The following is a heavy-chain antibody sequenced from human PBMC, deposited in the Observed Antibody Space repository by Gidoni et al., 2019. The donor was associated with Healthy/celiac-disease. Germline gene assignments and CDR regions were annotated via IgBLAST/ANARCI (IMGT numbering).Heavy chain of an antibody. J-gene: IGHJ6*02. CDR3: ARAMVRGVIGYYYYGMDV. D-gene: IGHD3-10*01. CDR2: IYWDDDK. Sequence: QITLKESGLTLVKRTQTLRLTCTFSGFAHSTSGGGVGWIRQPPGKALEWLALIYWDDDKLYSPSLKSRLTITKDTSKNQVVLTMTNMDPVDTATYYCARAMVRGVIGYYYYGMDVWGQGTTVTVSS. V-gene: IGHV2-5*02. CDR1: GFAHSTSGGG.